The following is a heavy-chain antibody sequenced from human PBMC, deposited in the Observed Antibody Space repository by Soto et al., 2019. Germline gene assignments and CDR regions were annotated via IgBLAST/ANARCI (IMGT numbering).Heavy chain of an antibody. D-gene: IGHD3-3*01. V-gene: IGHV3-21*01. Sequence: EVQLVESGGGLVKPGGSLRLSCAASGFTFSNYNMNWVRQAPGKGLEWVSSISSSSSYIYYADSVKGRFTISRDNAKNSLYLQMNSLRAEDTAIYFCASQYDFLIGFQFDPRGQGTLVTVSS. J-gene: IGHJ5*02. CDR2: ISSSSSYI. CDR3: ASQYDFLIGFQFDP. CDR1: GFTFSNYN.